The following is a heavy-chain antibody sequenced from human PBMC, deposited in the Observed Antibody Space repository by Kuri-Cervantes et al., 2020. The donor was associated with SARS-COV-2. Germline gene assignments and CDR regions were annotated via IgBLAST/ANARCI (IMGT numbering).Heavy chain of an antibody. CDR2: FDPEDGET. J-gene: IGHJ4*02. D-gene: IGHD2-2*01. V-gene: IGHV1-24*01. Sequence: ASVKVSCKASGYTFTSYDINWVRQAPGKGLEWMGGFDPEDGETIYAQKFQGRVTMTEDTSTDTAYMELSSLRSEDTAVYYCATLDPAAMHINTEFDYWGQGTLVTVSS. CDR3: ATLDPAAMHINTEFDY. CDR1: GYTFTSYD.